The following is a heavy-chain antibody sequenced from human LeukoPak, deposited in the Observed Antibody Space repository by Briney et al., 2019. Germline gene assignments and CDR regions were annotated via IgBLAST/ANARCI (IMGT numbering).Heavy chain of an antibody. Sequence: ASVKVSCKASGYTFTGYYMHWVRQAPGQGLEWMGWINPNSGGTNYAQKFQGRVTMTRDTSISTAYMELSRLRSDDTAVYYCARDIVVVPAAMRAFDIWGQGTMVTVSS. J-gene: IGHJ3*02. CDR2: INPNSGGT. CDR1: GYTFTGYY. CDR3: ARDIVVVPAAMRAFDI. D-gene: IGHD2-2*01. V-gene: IGHV1-2*02.